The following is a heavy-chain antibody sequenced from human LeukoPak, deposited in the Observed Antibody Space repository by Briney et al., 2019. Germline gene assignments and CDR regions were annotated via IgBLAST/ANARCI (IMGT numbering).Heavy chain of an antibody. D-gene: IGHD3-10*01. CDR1: GFTFGDYA. CDR3: TRLYYGSGSDLFDY. CDR2: IRSKAYGGTT. Sequence: GGSLRLSCTASGFTFGDYAMSWFRQAPGKGLEWVGFIRSKAYGGTTEYAASVKGRFTISRDDSQSIADLQMNSLKTEDTGGYYCTRLYYGSGSDLFDYWGRGTLVSVSS. J-gene: IGHJ4*02. V-gene: IGHV3-49*03.